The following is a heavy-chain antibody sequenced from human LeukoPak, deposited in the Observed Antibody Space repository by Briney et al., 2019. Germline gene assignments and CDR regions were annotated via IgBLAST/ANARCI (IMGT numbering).Heavy chain of an antibody. J-gene: IGHJ4*02. CDR2: ISYDGSNK. D-gene: IGHD3-10*01. CDR3: ARYYGSGSLDY. CDR1: GFTFSDYG. V-gene: IGHV3-30*03. Sequence: GRSLRLSGAASGFTFSDYGMHWVRQAPGTGLEWVALISYDGSNKYYADSVKGRFTISRDTSKNTLHLQMDSLRVEDTAMYYCARYYGSGSLDYWGQGTLVTVSS.